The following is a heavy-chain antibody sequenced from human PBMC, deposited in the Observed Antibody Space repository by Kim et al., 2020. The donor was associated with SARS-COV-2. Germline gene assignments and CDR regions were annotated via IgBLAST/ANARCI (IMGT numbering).Heavy chain of an antibody. Sequence: GGSLRLSCAASGFTVSSNYMSWVRQAPGEGLEWVSVIYSGGSTYYADSVKGRFTISRDNSKNTLYLQMNSLRAEDTAVYYCARQRSGSYGGGAFDIWGQGTMVTVSS. D-gene: IGHD1-26*01. CDR1: GFTVSSNY. CDR2: IYSGGST. CDR3: ARQRSGSYGGGAFDI. V-gene: IGHV3-53*01. J-gene: IGHJ3*02.